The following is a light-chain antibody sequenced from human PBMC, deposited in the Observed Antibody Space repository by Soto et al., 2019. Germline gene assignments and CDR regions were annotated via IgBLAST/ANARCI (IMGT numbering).Light chain of an antibody. CDR2: LNNDGSH. CDR1: SGHSSYA. Sequence: QPVLPQSPSASASLGASVKLTCTLSSGHSSYAIAWHQKQPGKGPRYLMDLNNDGSHSKGDGIPDRFSGSSSGAERYLIISSLQSEDEADYYCQTWGTGFQVFGGGTKLTVL. J-gene: IGLJ2*01. CDR3: QTWGTGFQV. V-gene: IGLV4-69*01.